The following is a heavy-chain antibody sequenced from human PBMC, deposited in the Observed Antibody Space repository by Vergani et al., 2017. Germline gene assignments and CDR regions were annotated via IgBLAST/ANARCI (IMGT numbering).Heavy chain of an antibody. CDR1: GFTFSSYW. Sequence: EVQLVESGGGLVQPGGSLRLSCAAYGFTFSSYWMSWVRQAPGKGLEWVANIKQDGSEKYYVDSVKGRFTISRDNAKNSLYLQINSLRAEDTAVYYCARDTSGGDAFDIWGQGTMVTVSS. CDR3: ARDTSGGDAFDI. CDR2: IKQDGSEK. V-gene: IGHV3-7*01. J-gene: IGHJ3*02. D-gene: IGHD3-16*01.